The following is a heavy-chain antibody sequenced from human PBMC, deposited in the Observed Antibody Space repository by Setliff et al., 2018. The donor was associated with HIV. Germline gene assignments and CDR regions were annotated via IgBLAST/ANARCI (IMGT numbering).Heavy chain of an antibody. D-gene: IGHD3-10*01. CDR2: VDPKNGKT. Sequence: ASVKVSCKASGYTFTDYYMHWVQQAPGKGLEWMGRVDPKNGKTLYAENLRGRITITADTSTDAAYMELNSLRSEDTAMYYCATLDYYGSQTYNLALHYWGQGTLVTVSS. V-gene: IGHV1-69-2*01. CDR3: ATLDYYGSQTYNLALHY. J-gene: IGHJ4*02. CDR1: GYTFTDYY.